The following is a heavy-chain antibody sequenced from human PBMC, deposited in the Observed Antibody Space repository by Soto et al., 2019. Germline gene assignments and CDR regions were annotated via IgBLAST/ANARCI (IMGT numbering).Heavy chain of an antibody. J-gene: IGHJ4*02. CDR1: GLAFSTYW. Sequence: EVPLVESGGGLVQPGGSLRLSCTTSGLAFSTYWMAWVRQAPGKGLEWVGNTKPDETETYYADSVEGRFTISRDNAKSSLYLQMNSLRVEDTAVYYCATIGDVTFHYWGQGTPVTVSS. CDR3: ATIGDVTFHY. V-gene: IGHV3-7*02. D-gene: IGHD4-4*01. CDR2: TKPDETET.